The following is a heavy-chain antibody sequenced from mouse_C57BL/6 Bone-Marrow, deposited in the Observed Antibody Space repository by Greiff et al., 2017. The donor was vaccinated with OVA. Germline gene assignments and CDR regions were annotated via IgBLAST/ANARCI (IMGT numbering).Heavy chain of an antibody. V-gene: IGHV1-39*01. CDR1: GYSFTDYN. CDR2: INPNYGTT. J-gene: IGHJ1*03. D-gene: IGHD1-1*01. CDR3: EFYYGSSYRYFDV. Sequence: VQLQQSGPELVKPGASVKISCKASGYSFTDYNMNWVKQSNGKSLEWIGVINPNYGTTSYNQKFKGKATMTEDQSSSTAYMQLNSLTSEDSAVYYGEFYYGSSYRYFDVWGTGTTVTVSS.